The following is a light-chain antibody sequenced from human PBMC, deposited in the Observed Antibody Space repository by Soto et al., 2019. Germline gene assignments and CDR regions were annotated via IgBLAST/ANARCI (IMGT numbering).Light chain of an antibody. Sequence: EIVLTQSPGTLSLSPGERATLSCRASQSVSSSYLAWHQQKPGQAPRLLIYDASSRATGIPDRFSGSGSGTDFTLTISRLEPEDFAVYYCQQYGSPPYTFGQGTKLEIK. CDR3: QQYGSPPYT. CDR2: DAS. J-gene: IGKJ2*01. V-gene: IGKV3-20*01. CDR1: QSVSSSY.